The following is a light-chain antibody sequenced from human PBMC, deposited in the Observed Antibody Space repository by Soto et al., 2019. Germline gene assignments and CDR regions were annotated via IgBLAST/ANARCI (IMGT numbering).Light chain of an antibody. V-gene: IGLV1-40*01. CDR3: QAYDYSLTAFV. CDR1: NSNLGAGYD. CDR2: GNR. Sequence: QSVLTQPPSVSGAPGQRVTISCTGKNSNLGAGYDVHWYQQLPGAAPQLVVFGNRHRPSGVPERFSGSKSGTSASLAITGLQAEDEADYYCQAYDYSLTAFVFGGGTKVTVL. J-gene: IGLJ3*02.